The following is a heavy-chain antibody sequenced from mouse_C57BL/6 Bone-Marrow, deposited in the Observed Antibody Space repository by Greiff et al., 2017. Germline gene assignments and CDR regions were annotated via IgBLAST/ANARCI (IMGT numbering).Heavy chain of an antibody. CDR1: GFTFSSYA. V-gene: IGHV5-4*01. D-gene: IGHD3-2*02. Sequence: EVKVVESGGGLVKPGGSLKLSCAASGFTFSSYAMSWVRQTPEKRLEWVATISDGGSYTYYPDNVKGRFTISRDHANNNLYLQMSHLKSEDAAMYYCAGDHSQLRLRRAMDYWGQGTSVTVSS. J-gene: IGHJ4*01. CDR2: ISDGGSYT. CDR3: AGDHSQLRLRRAMDY.